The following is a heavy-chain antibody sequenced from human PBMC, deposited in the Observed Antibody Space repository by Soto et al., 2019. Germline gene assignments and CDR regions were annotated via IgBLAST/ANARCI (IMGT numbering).Heavy chain of an antibody. V-gene: IGHV3-23*01. Sequence: PGGSLRLSCAASGFTFSSYAMSWVRQAPGKGLEWVSAISGSGGSTYYADSVKGRFTISRDNSKNTLYLQMNSLRAEDTAVYYCAKDATLGRTTTYLDGWGKGTTVTVAS. CDR1: GFTFSSYA. CDR3: AKDATLGRTTTYLDG. D-gene: IGHD4-17*01. CDR2: ISGSGGST. J-gene: IGHJ6*03.